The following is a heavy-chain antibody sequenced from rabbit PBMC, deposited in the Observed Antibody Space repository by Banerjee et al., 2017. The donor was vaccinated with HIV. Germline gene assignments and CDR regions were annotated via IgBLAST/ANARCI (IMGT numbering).Heavy chain of an antibody. J-gene: IGHJ4*01. CDR1: GFSFSSYYY. V-gene: IGHV1S40*01. D-gene: IGHD2-1*01. CDR2: ISTSTGAT. CDR3: ARDAYDDYGDLRDNL. Sequence: QSLEESGGGLVKPGGTLTLTCTASGFSFSSYYYMCWVRQAPGKGLEFIAFISTSTGATWYASWAKGRFTISKTSSTTVTLEVTSLTAADTATYFCARDAYDDYGDLRDNLWGPGTLVTVS.